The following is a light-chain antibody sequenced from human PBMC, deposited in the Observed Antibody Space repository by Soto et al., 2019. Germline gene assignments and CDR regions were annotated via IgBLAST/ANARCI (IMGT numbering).Light chain of an antibody. CDR1: QSISDW. CDR2: RAS. V-gene: IGKV1-5*03. Sequence: DIPMTQSPSTLSASIGDRVTITCRASQSISDWLAWYQQKPGKAPKLLIYRASNLESGVPSRFSGSGSGTEFTLTISSLQPDDFATYYCQQNNGYTRAFGQGTKVEIK. J-gene: IGKJ1*01. CDR3: QQNNGYTRA.